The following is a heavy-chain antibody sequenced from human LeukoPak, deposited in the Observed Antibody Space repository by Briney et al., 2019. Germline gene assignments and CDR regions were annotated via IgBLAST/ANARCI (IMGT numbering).Heavy chain of an antibody. Sequence: SETLSLTCTVSGGSLSRYYWFWIRQSPGKGPEWIGYVYSSVSTNYNPSLKSRVTISIDTSENQFPLKLTSMTAADTAVYYCARGSYGDPIDNWGQGILVTVSP. D-gene: IGHD7-27*01. V-gene: IGHV4-59*01. CDR3: ARGSYGDPIDN. J-gene: IGHJ4*02. CDR2: VYSSVST. CDR1: GGSLSRYY.